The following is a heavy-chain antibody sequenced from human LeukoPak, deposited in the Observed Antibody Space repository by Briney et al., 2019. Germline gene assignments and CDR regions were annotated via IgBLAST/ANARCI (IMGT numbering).Heavy chain of an antibody. J-gene: IGHJ6*03. Sequence: GGSLRPSCAASGFTVSSNYMSWVRQAPGKGLEWVSVIYSGGSTYYADSVKGRFTISRDNSKNTLYLQMNSLRAEDTAVYYCARDRGVRGVPGYADYYMDVWGKGTTVTVSS. V-gene: IGHV3-66*02. CDR1: GFTVSSNY. D-gene: IGHD3-10*01. CDR2: IYSGGST. CDR3: ARDRGVRGVPGYADYYMDV.